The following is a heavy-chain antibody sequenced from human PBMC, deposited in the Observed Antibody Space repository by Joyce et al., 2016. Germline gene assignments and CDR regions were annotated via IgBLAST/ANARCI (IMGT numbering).Heavy chain of an antibody. V-gene: IGHV4-4*07. J-gene: IGHJ6*02. CDR3: ARGPGIAVGATGNIYNYAMDV. CDR2: GHTSGGA. Sequence: QVRLQESGPGLVKPSKTLSLTCTVSGASFTGSYWSWVRQPPGRGLEWMGCGHTSGGADNPPSLKSRVTMLVDTSKKQVSLRLTSVTAADTAVYYCARGPGIAVGATGNIYNYAMDVWGQGTTVTVSS. CDR1: GASFTGSY. D-gene: IGHD6-19*01.